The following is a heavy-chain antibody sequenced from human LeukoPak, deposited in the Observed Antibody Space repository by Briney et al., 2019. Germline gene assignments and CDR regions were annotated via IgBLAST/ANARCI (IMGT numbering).Heavy chain of an antibody. J-gene: IGHJ4*02. Sequence: SETLSLTCTVSGGSISSGGYYWSWIRQHPGKGLEWIGYIYYSGSTYYNPSLKSRVTISVDTSKNQFSLRLSSVTAADTAVYYCARAHPEEVPESPYDIAPHFDYWGQGTLVTVSS. CDR3: ARAHPEEVPESPYDIAPHFDY. V-gene: IGHV4-31*03. CDR1: GGSISSGGYY. D-gene: IGHD3-9*01. CDR2: IYYSGST.